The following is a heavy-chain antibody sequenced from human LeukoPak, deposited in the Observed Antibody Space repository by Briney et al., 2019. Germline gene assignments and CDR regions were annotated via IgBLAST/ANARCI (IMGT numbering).Heavy chain of an antibody. Sequence: GGSLRHSCAASGFTFSNYAMSWVRQAPGKGLEWVSAISGSGGTTYYADSVKGRFTISRDNSKNTLYLQMNSLRAEDTAVYYCAKETDYDYVWGSYSLDYWGQGTLVTVSS. V-gene: IGHV3-23*01. CDR2: ISGSGGTT. CDR1: GFTFSNYA. CDR3: AKETDYDYVWGSYSLDY. J-gene: IGHJ4*02. D-gene: IGHD3-16*01.